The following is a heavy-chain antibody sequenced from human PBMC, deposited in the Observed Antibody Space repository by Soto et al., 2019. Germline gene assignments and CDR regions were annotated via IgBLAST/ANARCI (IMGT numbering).Heavy chain of an antibody. V-gene: IGHV4-59*01. CDR1: GGSISSYY. CDR2: IYYSGST. CDR3: ACSLGGSNWPLPRGYYYYGMDV. Sequence: SETLSLTCTVSGGSISSYYWSWIRQPPGKGLEWIGYIYYSGSTNYNPSLKSRVTISVDTSKNQFSLKLSSVTAADTAVYYCACSLGGSNWPLPRGYYYYGMDVWGQGTTVTVSS. J-gene: IGHJ6*02. D-gene: IGHD6-13*01.